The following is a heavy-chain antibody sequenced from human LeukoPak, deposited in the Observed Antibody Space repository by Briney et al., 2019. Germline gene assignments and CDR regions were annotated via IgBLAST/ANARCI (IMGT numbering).Heavy chain of an antibody. Sequence: GGSLRLSCAASGFTFSSYEMNWVHQAPGKGLEWVSYISSSGTTIYYADSVKGRFTISRDNAKNSLYLQMNSLRAEDTAVYYCARVGVVVAATGNLWFDPWGQGTPVTVSS. CDR3: ARVGVVVAATGNLWFDP. CDR1: GFTFSSYE. CDR2: ISSSGTTI. D-gene: IGHD2-15*01. J-gene: IGHJ5*02. V-gene: IGHV3-48*03.